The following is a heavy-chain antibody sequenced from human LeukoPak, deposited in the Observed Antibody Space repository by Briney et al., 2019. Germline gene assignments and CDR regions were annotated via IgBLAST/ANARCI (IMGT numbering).Heavy chain of an antibody. J-gene: IGHJ3*02. Sequence: GSLRLSCAASGFTFSSYSMNWVRQAPGKGLEWVSSISSSSSYIYYADSVKGRFTISRDNAKNSLYLQMNSLRVEDTAVYYCARDRDPLMVRGFDAFDMWGQGTVVTVSS. V-gene: IGHV3-21*01. CDR2: ISSSSSYI. CDR3: ARDRDPLMVRGFDAFDM. D-gene: IGHD3-10*01. CDR1: GFTFSSYS.